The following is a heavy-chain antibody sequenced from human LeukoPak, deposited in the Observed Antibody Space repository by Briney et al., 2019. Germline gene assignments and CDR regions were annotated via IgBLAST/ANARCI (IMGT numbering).Heavy chain of an antibody. D-gene: IGHD3-16*01. CDR2: IKQDGSEK. J-gene: IGHJ3*02. V-gene: IGHV3-7*01. CDR3: ARVQITWSWAFDI. Sequence: GGSLRPSCAASGFTFSSYWMNWVRQAPGKGLEWVANIKQDGSEKYYVDSVKGRFTISRDNAKNSLYLQMNSLRAEDTAVYYCARVQITWSWAFDIWGQGTMVTVSS. CDR1: GFTFSSYW.